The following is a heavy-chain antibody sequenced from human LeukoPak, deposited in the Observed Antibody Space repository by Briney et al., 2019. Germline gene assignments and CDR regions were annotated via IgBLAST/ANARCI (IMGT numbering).Heavy chain of an antibody. J-gene: IGHJ4*02. Sequence: QPGGSLRLSCAASGFTFSSYAMSWVRQAPGKGLERVSAISGSGGSTYYADSVKGRFTISRDNSKNTLYLQMNSLRAEDTAVYYCAKDYDILTGYYHTIFDYWGQGTLVTVSS. CDR2: ISGSGGST. CDR1: GFTFSSYA. V-gene: IGHV3-23*01. CDR3: AKDYDILTGYYHTIFDY. D-gene: IGHD3-9*01.